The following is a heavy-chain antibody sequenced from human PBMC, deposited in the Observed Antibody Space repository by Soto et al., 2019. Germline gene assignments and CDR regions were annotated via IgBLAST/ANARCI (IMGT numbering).Heavy chain of an antibody. CDR1: GFTFSNAW. Sequence: EVQLVESGGGLVKPGGSLRLSCAASGFTFSNAWMSWVRQAPGKGLEWVGRIKSKTDGGTTDYAAPVKGRFTISRDDSKNTLYMQMNSLKTDDTDVYYCTPDTGYFDWQNWFDPWGKGTLVSVSS. V-gene: IGHV3-15*05. J-gene: IGHJ5*02. D-gene: IGHD3-9*01. CDR2: IKSKTDGGTT. CDR3: TPDTGYFDWQNWFDP.